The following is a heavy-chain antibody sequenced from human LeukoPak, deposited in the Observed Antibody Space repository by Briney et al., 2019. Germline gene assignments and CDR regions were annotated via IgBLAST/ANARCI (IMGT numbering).Heavy chain of an antibody. D-gene: IGHD3-3*01. Sequence: GGSLRLSCAASGFTVSTIHVSWVRQAPGKGLERVSIIYTGGSAQYAESVKGRFTISRDSSRNTVYLQMNSLRAEDTAVYYCVSGTIFGVTITDCWGQGTLVTVSS. CDR3: VSGTIFGVTITDC. CDR2: IYTGGSA. V-gene: IGHV3-53*01. J-gene: IGHJ4*02. CDR1: GFTVSTIH.